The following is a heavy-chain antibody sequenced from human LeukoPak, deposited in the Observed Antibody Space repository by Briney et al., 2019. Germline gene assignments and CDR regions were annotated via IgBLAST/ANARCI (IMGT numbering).Heavy chain of an antibody. Sequence: GGSLRLSCAASGFTVSSNYMSWVRQAPGKGLEWVSVLYSGGSTSYTDSVKGRFTISRDNSKNMLYLQMNSLRAEDTAVYYCARVQGETLPTNAFDIWGQGTMVTVSS. CDR2: LYSGGST. D-gene: IGHD5-12*01. V-gene: IGHV3-66*01. CDR1: GFTVSSNY. J-gene: IGHJ3*02. CDR3: ARVQGETLPTNAFDI.